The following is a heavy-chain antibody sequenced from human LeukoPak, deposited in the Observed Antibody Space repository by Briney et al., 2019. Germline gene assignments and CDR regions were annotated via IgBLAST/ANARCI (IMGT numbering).Heavy chain of an antibody. Sequence: SETLSLTCAVYGGSFSGYYWSWIRQPPGKGLEWIGEINHSGSTNYNPSLKSRVTISVDTSKNQFSLKLSSVTAADTAVYYCARRLLWFGESYVYWGQGTLVTVSS. CDR2: INHSGST. D-gene: IGHD3-10*01. V-gene: IGHV4-34*01. J-gene: IGHJ4*02. CDR1: GGSFSGYY. CDR3: ARRLLWFGESYVY.